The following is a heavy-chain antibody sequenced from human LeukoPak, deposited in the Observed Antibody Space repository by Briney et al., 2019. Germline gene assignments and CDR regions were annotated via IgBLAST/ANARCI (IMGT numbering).Heavy chain of an antibody. CDR1: GYSISSGYH. CDR3: AKLQTSSSHFYDC. Sequence: SETLSLTCAVSGYSISSGYHWGWIRQPPGKGLEWIGSIHHSGTTYYNPSLKSRVTISVDTSKSLFSLELNSVTAADTAVYYCAKLQTSSSHFYDCWGQGALVTVSS. D-gene: IGHD6-6*01. CDR2: IHHSGTT. J-gene: IGHJ4*02. V-gene: IGHV4-38-2*01.